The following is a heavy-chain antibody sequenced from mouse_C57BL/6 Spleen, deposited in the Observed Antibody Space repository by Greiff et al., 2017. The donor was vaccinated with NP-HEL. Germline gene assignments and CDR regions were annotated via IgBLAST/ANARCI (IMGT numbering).Heavy chain of an antibody. CDR2: LHPSDSDT. CDR3: AIGALYGSFFAY. CDR1: GYTFTSYW. V-gene: IGHV1-74*01. Sequence: QVQLKQPGAELVKPGASVKVSCKASGYTFTSYWMHWVKQRPGQGLEWIGRLHPSDSDTNYNQKFKGKATLTVDKSSSTAYMQLSSLTSEDSAVYYCAIGALYGSFFAYWGQGTLVTVSA. D-gene: IGHD1-1*01. J-gene: IGHJ3*01.